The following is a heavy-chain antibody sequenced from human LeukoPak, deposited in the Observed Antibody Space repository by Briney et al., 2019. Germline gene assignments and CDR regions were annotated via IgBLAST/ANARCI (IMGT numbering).Heavy chain of an antibody. D-gene: IGHD2-8*01. V-gene: IGHV4-39*01. CDR3: ARHSGVGMAQLYFDY. CDR1: GGSISSSTYY. J-gene: IGHJ4*02. CDR2: IYYSGST. Sequence: SETLPLTCTVSGGSISSSTYYWGWIRQPPGKGLEWIGSIYYSGSTYYNPSHKSRVTISVDTSKNQFSLSLSSVTAADTAVYNCARHSGVGMAQLYFDYWGRGTLVTVSS.